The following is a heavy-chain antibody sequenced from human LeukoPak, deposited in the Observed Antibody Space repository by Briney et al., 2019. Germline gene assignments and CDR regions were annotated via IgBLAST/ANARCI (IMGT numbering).Heavy chain of an antibody. CDR3: ARDLPSNYGDQRGLDY. Sequence: GGSLRLSCAASGFTFSSYSMNWVRQAPGKGLEWVSSISSSSSYIYYADSVKGRFTISRDNAKNSLYLQMNSLRAEDTAVYYCARDLPSNYGDQRGLDYWGQGTLVTVSS. CDR2: ISSSSSYI. V-gene: IGHV3-21*01. CDR1: GFTFSSYS. D-gene: IGHD4-17*01. J-gene: IGHJ4*02.